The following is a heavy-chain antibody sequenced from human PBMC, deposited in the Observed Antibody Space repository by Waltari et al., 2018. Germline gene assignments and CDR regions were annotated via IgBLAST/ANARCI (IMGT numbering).Heavy chain of an antibody. CDR1: GGSISSGSYS. CDR2: IYTSGST. J-gene: IGHJ4*02. V-gene: IGHV4-61*02. CDR3: ARMIDYGDYFDY. Sequence: QVQLQESGPGLVKPSQTLSLTCTVSGGSISSGSYSWSWIRQPAGKGLEWIGLIYTSGSTNYNPALKSRVTISVDTSKNQFSLKLSSVTAADTAVYYCARMIDYGDYFDYWGQGTLVTVSS. D-gene: IGHD4-17*01.